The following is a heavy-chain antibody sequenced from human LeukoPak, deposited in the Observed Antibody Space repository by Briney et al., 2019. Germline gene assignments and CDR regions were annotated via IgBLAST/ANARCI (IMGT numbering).Heavy chain of an antibody. Sequence: GGSLGLSCAASGFTFSSYAMRWVRQAPGKGLEWVSGISGGGGSTYYADSVKGRFSISRDNSKNTLHLQMNSLRAEDTAVYYCAKATSASGYDYVFDYRGQGTLVTVSS. CDR3: AKATSASGYDYVFDY. V-gene: IGHV3-23*01. J-gene: IGHJ4*02. D-gene: IGHD5-12*01. CDR1: GFTFSSYA. CDR2: ISGGGGST.